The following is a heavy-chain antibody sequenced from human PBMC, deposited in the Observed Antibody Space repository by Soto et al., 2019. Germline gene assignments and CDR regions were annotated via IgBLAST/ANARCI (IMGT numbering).Heavy chain of an antibody. CDR2: ISASGGRT. CDR1: GFTFSSYA. V-gene: IGHV3-23*01. D-gene: IGHD6-19*01. CDR3: AKDVYSTGWVPFDH. Sequence: GGSLRLSCAASGFTFSSYAMSWVRQAPGKGLEWVSAISASGGRTYYTDSVKGRFTISRDNSKNTLFLQMIGLRAEDTAVYFCAKDVYSTGWVPFDHWGQGTLVTVSS. J-gene: IGHJ4*02.